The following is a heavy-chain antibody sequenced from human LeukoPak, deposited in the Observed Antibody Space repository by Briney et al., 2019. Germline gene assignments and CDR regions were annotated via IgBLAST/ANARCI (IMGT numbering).Heavy chain of an antibody. CDR3: ARASTRDSSGYYYVRFDY. D-gene: IGHD3-22*01. J-gene: IGHJ4*02. V-gene: IGHV1-18*01. Sequence: ASVKVSCKASGYTFTSYGISWVRQAPGQGLEWMGWISAYNGNTNYAQRLQGRVTMTTDTSTSTAYMELRSLRSDDTAVYYRARASTRDSSGYYYVRFDYWGQGTLVTVSS. CDR1: GYTFTSYG. CDR2: ISAYNGNT.